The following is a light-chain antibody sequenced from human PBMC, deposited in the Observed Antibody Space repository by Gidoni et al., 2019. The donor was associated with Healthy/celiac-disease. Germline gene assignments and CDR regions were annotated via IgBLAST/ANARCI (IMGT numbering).Light chain of an antibody. Sequence: EIVLTQSPGTVSLSPGESATLSCRASQSVGSNYLAWFQQKPGQAPRLLIYGASTRVAGTPNRFSGSGSGTHFTLAINRLEPEDFAVYFCQQYGRSPRTFGQGTKVEFK. CDR1: QSVGSNY. CDR3: QQYGRSPRT. V-gene: IGKV3-20*01. J-gene: IGKJ1*01. CDR2: GAS.